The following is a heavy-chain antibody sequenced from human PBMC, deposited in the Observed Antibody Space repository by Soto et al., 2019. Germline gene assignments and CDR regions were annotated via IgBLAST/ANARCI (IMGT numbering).Heavy chain of an antibody. D-gene: IGHD3-22*01. CDR1: GVSISTGGRF. Sequence: PSETLSLTCTVSGVSISTGGRFWSWVRQHPGKGLEWIGYIYYSGNTDYNPSLKSRLTISVDTSRNQFSLNLRSVTAADTAVYYCANRYYDGSGYLHDYWGQGILVTVSS. CDR3: ANRYYDGSGYLHDY. V-gene: IGHV4-31*03. CDR2: IYYSGNT. J-gene: IGHJ4*02.